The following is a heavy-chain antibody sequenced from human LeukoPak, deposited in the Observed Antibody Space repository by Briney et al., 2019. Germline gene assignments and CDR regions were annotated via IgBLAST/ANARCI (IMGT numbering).Heavy chain of an antibody. CDR3: ARAGLGADFDY. CDR1: GGSISSSSYY. Sequence: SGTLSLTCTVSGGSISSSSYYWGWIRQPPGKGLEWIGSIYYSGSTYYNPSLKSRVTISVDTSKNQFSLKLSSVTAADTAVYYCARAGLGADFDYWGQGTLVTVSS. CDR2: IYYSGST. D-gene: IGHD1-26*01. J-gene: IGHJ4*02. V-gene: IGHV4-39*07.